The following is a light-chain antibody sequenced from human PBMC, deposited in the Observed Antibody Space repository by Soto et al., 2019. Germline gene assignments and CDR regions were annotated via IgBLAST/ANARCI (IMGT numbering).Light chain of an antibody. V-gene: IGLV2-18*01. CDR1: SSDVGSYNR. J-gene: IGLJ2*01. Sequence: QSVLTQPPSVSGSPGQSVTISCTGTSSDVGSYNRVSWYQQPPGTAPTLMIYEVSYRPSGVPDRFSGSKSGNTASLTISGLQAEDEADYYCTLYTSRSIVVFGGGTKLTVL. CDR2: EVS. CDR3: TLYTSRSIVV.